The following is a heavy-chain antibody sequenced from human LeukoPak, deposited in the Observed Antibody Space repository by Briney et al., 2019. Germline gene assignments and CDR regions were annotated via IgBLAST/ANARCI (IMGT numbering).Heavy chain of an antibody. J-gene: IGHJ4*02. Sequence: SETLSLTCTVSGGSISSSSYYWGWIRQPPGKGLEWIGNIYHSGNTYYNPSLKGRVTISVDTSKNQFSLQLSSVTAADTAVYYCGRHGGDNSGWYWDYWGQGTLVTVSS. CDR1: GGSISSSSYY. CDR3: GRHGGDNSGWYWDY. D-gene: IGHD6-19*01. V-gene: IGHV4-39*01. CDR2: IYHSGNT.